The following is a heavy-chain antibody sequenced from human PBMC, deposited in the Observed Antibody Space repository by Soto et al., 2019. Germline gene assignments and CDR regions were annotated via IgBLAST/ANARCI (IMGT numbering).Heavy chain of an antibody. CDR2: ISGSGGST. V-gene: IGHV3-23*01. D-gene: IGHD5-18*01. CDR3: AKVGRGYSYGSPFDY. Sequence: EVQLLESGGGLVQPGGSLRLSCAASGFTFSSYAMSWVRQAPRKGLEWVSAISGSGGSTYYADSVKGRFTISRDNSKNTLYLQMNSLRAEDTAVYYCAKVGRGYSYGSPFDYWGQGTLVTVSS. J-gene: IGHJ4*02. CDR1: GFTFSSYA.